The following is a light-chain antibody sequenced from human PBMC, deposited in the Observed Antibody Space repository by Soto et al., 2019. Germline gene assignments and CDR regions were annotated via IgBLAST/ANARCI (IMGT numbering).Light chain of an antibody. Sequence: EIVLTQSPGTLSLSPGERATLSCRASQSVSSSYLAWYQQKPGQAPSLLIYGASNRATGIPDRVSGSVSGTDFTLTISRLEPEDFAGYYCQQYGDSFPNTLGPGTKLEIK. J-gene: IGKJ2*01. CDR1: QSVSSSY. CDR3: QQYGDSFPNT. CDR2: GAS. V-gene: IGKV3-20*01.